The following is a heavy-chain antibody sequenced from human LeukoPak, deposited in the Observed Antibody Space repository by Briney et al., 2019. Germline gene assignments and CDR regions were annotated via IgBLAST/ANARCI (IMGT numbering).Heavy chain of an antibody. CDR1: GGTFSSYA. D-gene: IGHD4-17*01. CDR3: ARVKTVTTRIDYYYGMDV. CDR2: IIPIFGTA. Sequence: ASVKVSCKASGGTFSSYAISWVRQAPGRGLEWMGGIIPIFGTANYAQKFQGRVTITADESTSTAYMELSSLRSEDTAVYYCARVKTVTTRIDYYYGMDVWGQGTTVTVSS. V-gene: IGHV1-69*13. J-gene: IGHJ6*02.